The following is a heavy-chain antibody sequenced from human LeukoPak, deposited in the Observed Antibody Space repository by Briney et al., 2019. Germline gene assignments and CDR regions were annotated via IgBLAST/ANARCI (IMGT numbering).Heavy chain of an antibody. CDR3: AREIWWRFDH. Sequence: GGSLRLSCSASGFTFSRDWMSWVRHTPGKGLECVAKIKPDGNEEYYMDSVKGRFTISRDNSKNSLYLRLISLRDEDTAVYYCAREIWWRFDHWGQGSLVTVSS. D-gene: IGHD5-12*01. V-gene: IGHV3-7*01. CDR1: GFTFSRDW. J-gene: IGHJ4*02. CDR2: IKPDGNEE.